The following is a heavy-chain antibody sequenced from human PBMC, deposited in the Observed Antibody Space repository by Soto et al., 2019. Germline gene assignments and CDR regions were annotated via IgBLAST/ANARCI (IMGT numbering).Heavy chain of an antibody. J-gene: IGHJ4*02. CDR3: AKSFMGLYDFWSGYYPDY. CDR1: GFTFSSYG. D-gene: IGHD3-3*01. V-gene: IGHV3-30*18. CDR2: ISYDGSNK. Sequence: GGSLRLSCAASGFTFSSYGMHWVRQAPGKGLEWVAVISYDGSNKYYADSVKGRFTISRDNSKNTLYLQMNSLRAEDTAVYYCAKSFMGLYDFWSGYYPDYWGQGTLVTVSS.